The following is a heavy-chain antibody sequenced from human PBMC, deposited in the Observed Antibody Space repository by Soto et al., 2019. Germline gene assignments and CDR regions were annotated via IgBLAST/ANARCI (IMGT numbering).Heavy chain of an antibody. CDR2: ISAYNGNT. V-gene: IGHV1-18*01. Sequence: ASVKVSCKASGYTFTSYGISWVRQAPGQGLEWMGWISAYNGNTNYAQKLQGRVTMTTDTSTGTAYMELRSLRSDDTAVYYCASSDSSSWYTRYNFDYWGQGTLVTVSS. J-gene: IGHJ4*02. D-gene: IGHD6-13*01. CDR1: GYTFTSYG. CDR3: ASSDSSSWYTRYNFDY.